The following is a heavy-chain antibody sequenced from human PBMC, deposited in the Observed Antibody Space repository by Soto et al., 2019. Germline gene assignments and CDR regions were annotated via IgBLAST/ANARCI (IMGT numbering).Heavy chain of an antibody. D-gene: IGHD2-21*01. CDR1: GLPHSSFA. J-gene: IGHJ4*02. CDR3: AKDAVYNDGLWLMDH. CDR2: IYGSGRGI. Sequence: XGFLRLSFTASGLPHSSFAMMWVGQAPGKGLECVSGIYGSGRGIEYADSVKGRFTISRDNSKNTVYLQMTDLRADDTAVYYCAKDAVYNDGLWLMDHWGRGTQVTVA. V-gene: IGHV3-23*05.